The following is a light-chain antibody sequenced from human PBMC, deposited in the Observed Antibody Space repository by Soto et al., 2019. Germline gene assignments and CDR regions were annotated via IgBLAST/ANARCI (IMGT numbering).Light chain of an antibody. V-gene: IGLV1-40*01. Sequence: QSVLTQPPSVSGAPGQRVTISCTGSSSNIGAHYDVHWYQQLPGTAPKLLIYGNSNRPSGVPHRFSGSKSGTSASLAITGLQAEDEADYYCQSYDISLSGHVVFGGGTKLTVL. CDR3: QSYDISLSGHVV. J-gene: IGLJ2*01. CDR1: SSNIGAHYD. CDR2: GNS.